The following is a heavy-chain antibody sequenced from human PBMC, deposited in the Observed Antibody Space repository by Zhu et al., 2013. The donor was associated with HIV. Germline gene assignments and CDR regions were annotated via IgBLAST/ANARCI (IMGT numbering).Heavy chain of an antibody. J-gene: IGHJ6*02. CDR1: GYTFTSYY. CDR2: INPRSGGT. D-gene: IGHD3-10*01. CDR3: SRSTSITLFGFILGHYYYAMDI. Sequence: QERLTQSGAKLTRPGTSVKMSCKASGYTFTSYYVHWVRQAPGQSLEWLGEINPRSGGTNFAQKFQDRIVVTSDTSTNTVYLELKALTSDDTAVYYCSRSTSITLFGFILGHYYYAMDIWGQGTAVVVSS. V-gene: IGHV1-2*02.